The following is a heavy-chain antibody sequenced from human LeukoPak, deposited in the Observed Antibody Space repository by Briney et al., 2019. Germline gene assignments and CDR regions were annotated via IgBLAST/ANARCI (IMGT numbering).Heavy chain of an antibody. Sequence: GGSLRFSCAASGFTFSRFGMNWVRQAPGKGLEWVSYISSTSSSSTIYYADSVKGRFTISRDNAKNSLYLQMNSLRDEDTAVYYCAQKGGADYWGQGTLVTVSS. V-gene: IGHV3-48*02. CDR1: GFTFSRFG. CDR2: ISSTSSSSTI. D-gene: IGHD2-15*01. CDR3: AQKGGADY. J-gene: IGHJ4*02.